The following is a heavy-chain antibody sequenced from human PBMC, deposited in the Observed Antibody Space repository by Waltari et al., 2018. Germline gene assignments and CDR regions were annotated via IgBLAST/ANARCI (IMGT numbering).Heavy chain of an antibody. CDR2: VKQDGSEE. D-gene: IGHD3-22*01. V-gene: IGHV3-7*01. CDR1: GFTFTNYW. J-gene: IGHJ4*02. CDR3: ARGGSLSYYDSDGLGS. Sequence: EVQLVESGGGLVQPGGSLRPSCAASGFTFTNYWMNWVRQAPGKGLEWVANVKQDGSEEYYVDSVKGRFTISRDNAKNSLYLQMNSLRVEDTAVYYCARGGSLSYYDSDGLGSWGQGTLVTVSS.